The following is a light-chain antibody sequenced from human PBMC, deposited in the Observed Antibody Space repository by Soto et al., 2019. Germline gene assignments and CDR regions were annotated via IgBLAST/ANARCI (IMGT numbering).Light chain of an antibody. V-gene: IGLV2-14*01. J-gene: IGLJ2*01. CDR1: SSDIGAYNY. Sequence: QSALTQPASVSGSPGQSISISCTGTSSDIGAYNYVSWYQHHPGEAPKLMIFEVSNRPSGVSDRFSGSKSGTTASLTISGLQAEDEADYYCQSYDSSTVIFGGGTKLTVL. CDR2: EVS. CDR3: QSYDSSTVI.